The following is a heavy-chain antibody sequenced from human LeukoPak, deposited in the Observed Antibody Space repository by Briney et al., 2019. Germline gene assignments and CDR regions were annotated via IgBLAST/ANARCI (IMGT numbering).Heavy chain of an antibody. CDR3: ARAGYDFWSGYPYYFDY. J-gene: IGHJ4*02. Sequence: PSQTLSLTCPVSGRSLSSGSYYWNWLRHPAVKGLEGIGRIFTNGSTNYNPYLKSRVTILVDTSKSQFYLKLSSVTAADTAVYYCARAGYDFWSGYPYYFDYWGQGTLVTVSS. CDR2: IFTNGST. D-gene: IGHD3-3*01. CDR1: GRSLSSGSYY. V-gene: IGHV4-61*02.